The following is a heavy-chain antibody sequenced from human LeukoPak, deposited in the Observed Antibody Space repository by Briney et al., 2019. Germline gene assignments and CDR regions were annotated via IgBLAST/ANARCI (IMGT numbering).Heavy chain of an antibody. CDR1: GGSFSGYY. CDR3: ARGLDCSSTSCYIDY. V-gene: IGHV4-34*01. J-gene: IGHJ4*02. CDR2: INHSGST. Sequence: KSSETLSLTCGVYGGSFSGYYWSWIRQPPGKGLEWIGEINHSGSTNYNPSLKSRVTISVDTSKNQFSLKLSSVTAADTAVYYCARGLDCSSTSCYIDYWGQGTLVTVSS. D-gene: IGHD2-2*02.